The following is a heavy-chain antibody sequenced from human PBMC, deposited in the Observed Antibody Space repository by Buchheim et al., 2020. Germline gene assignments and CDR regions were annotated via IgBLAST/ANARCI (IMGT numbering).Heavy chain of an antibody. CDR2: MNPHSGDT. D-gene: IGHD3-22*01. CDR1: GYTFTSYD. CDR3: ARGRRYYSDVSGPEVGP. V-gene: IGHV1-8*01. Sequence: QVQLVQSGAEVKKPGASVKVSCKASGYTFTSYDINWVRQAAGQGLEWVGWMNPHSGDTGYALKFQGRVSMTRDTSISTAYMELSGLRSEDTAVYYCARGRRYYSDVSGPEVGPWGQGTL. J-gene: IGHJ5*02.